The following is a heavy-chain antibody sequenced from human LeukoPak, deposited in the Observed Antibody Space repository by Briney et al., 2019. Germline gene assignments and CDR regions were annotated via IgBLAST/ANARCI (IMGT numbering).Heavy chain of an antibody. V-gene: IGHV4-59*01. CDR1: GGSISSYY. CDR3: ARGHSGTFDY. Sequence: PSETLSLTCPVSGGSISSYYWSWIRQPPGKGLEWIGYIYYSGSTNYNPSLKSRVTISVDTSKNQFSLKLSSVTAADTAVYYCARGHSGTFDYWGQGTLVTVSS. CDR2: IYYSGST. D-gene: IGHD2-15*01. J-gene: IGHJ4*02.